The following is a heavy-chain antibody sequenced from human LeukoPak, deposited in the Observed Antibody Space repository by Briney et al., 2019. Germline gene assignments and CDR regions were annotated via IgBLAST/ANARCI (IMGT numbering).Heavy chain of an antibody. Sequence: GGSLRLSCAASGFYFDDYALHWVRQAPGKGLEWVSLISGDGDSTFYADSVKGRFTISRDNSENSLYLEMDSLRTEDTALYYCARHINFDYWGQGALVTVSS. CDR3: ARHINFDY. CDR2: ISGDGDST. V-gene: IGHV3-43*02. D-gene: IGHD2-21*01. J-gene: IGHJ4*02. CDR1: GFYFDDYA.